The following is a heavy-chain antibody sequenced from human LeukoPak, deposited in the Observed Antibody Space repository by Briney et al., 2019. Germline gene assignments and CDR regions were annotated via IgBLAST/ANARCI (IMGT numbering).Heavy chain of an antibody. Sequence: GGSLRLSCAASGLTFSTYTMNWVRQAPGKGLEWVSSISSSSSYLYYADSVKGRFTISRANAKNSLYLEMNSLRAEDTAVYYCARGADYDILTGYMDVRGKGTTVTVSS. V-gene: IGHV3-21*01. J-gene: IGHJ6*03. CDR1: GLTFSTYT. CDR3: ARGADYDILTGYMDV. CDR2: ISSSSSYL. D-gene: IGHD3-9*01.